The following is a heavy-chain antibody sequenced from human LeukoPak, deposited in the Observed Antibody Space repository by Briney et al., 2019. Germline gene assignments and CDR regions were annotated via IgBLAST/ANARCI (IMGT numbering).Heavy chain of an antibody. J-gene: IGHJ4*02. D-gene: IGHD5-18*01. CDR1: GGSISSSSYY. CDR2: IYYSGST. V-gene: IGHV4-39*01. Sequence: SETLSLTCTVSGGSISSSSYYRGWIRQPPGKGLEWLGSIYYSGSTYYNPSHRSRVTISVDTSKNQFSLKLSSVTAADTAVYYCARSRRNKPIQLWFAYWGQGTLVTVSS. CDR3: ARSRRNKPIQLWFAY.